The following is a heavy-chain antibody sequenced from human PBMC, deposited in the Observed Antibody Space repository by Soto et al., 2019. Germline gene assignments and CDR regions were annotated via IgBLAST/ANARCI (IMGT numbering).Heavy chain of an antibody. D-gene: IGHD4-4*01. V-gene: IGHV3-74*01. CDR3: ASSPRPSYTSDY. CDR2: INDDGRRT. Sequence: EVQLVESGGGLVQPGGSLRLSCAASGFTFSSYWMHWVRQAPGKGLEWVSRINDDGRRTSYADSVKGRFSISRDNAKNTLYLQMNRPSDDDTAIYYCASSPRPSYTSDYWGQGTLVTASS. CDR1: GFTFSSYW. J-gene: IGHJ4*02.